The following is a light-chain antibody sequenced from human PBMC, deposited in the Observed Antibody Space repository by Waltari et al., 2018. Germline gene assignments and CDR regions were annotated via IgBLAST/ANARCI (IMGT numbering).Light chain of an antibody. V-gene: IGLV2-11*01. J-gene: IGLJ2*01. CDR1: RNDVGAYNY. CDR3: CSYAASYTRI. Sequence: QSALTQPRSVSGSPGQSVTISCTGTRNDVGAYNYVSWYQQHPGKAPKLMIYDDIKRPSGVPDRFSGSKSGNTASLTISGLQAEDEADYFCCSYAASYTRIFGGGTKLTVL. CDR2: DDI.